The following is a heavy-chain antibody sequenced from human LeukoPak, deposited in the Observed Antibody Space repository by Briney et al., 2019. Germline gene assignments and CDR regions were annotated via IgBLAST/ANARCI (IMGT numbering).Heavy chain of an antibody. V-gene: IGHV4-38-2*02. D-gene: IGHD6-13*01. J-gene: IGHJ4*02. CDR3: ARKAAAGIYYFDY. CDR2: IYHSGST. CDR1: GHSISSGYY. Sequence: SETLSLTCTVSGHSISSGYYWGWIRQPPGKGLEWIGSIYHSGSTHYNPSLKSRVTMSLDTSTNQSSLKLSSETAADTAVYYCARKAAAGIYYFDYWGQGTLVSVSS.